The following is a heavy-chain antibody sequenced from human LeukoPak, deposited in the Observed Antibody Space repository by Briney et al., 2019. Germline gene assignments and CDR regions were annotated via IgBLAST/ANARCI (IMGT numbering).Heavy chain of an antibody. CDR1: GYTFSSYA. CDR2: IIPIFGTT. Sequence: SVKVSCKASGYTFSSYAISWVRQAPGQGLEWMGGIIPIFGTTNYAQKFQGRVTITADKSTSTAYMELSSLRSEDTAVYYCARGRYSSGFGGNYYYYYMDVWGKGTTVTVSS. D-gene: IGHD5-18*01. CDR3: ARGRYSSGFGGNYYYYYMDV. J-gene: IGHJ6*03. V-gene: IGHV1-69*06.